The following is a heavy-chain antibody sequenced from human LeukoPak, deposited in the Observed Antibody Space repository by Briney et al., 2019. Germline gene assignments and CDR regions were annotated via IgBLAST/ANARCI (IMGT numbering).Heavy chain of an antibody. CDR2: IWYDGSNK. J-gene: IGHJ6*03. V-gene: IGHV3-33*06. Sequence: PGRSLRLSCAASGFTFSSYGMRWVRQAPGKGLEWVAVIWYDGSNKYYADSVKGRFTISRDNSKNTLYLQMNSLRAEDTAVYYCAKDGGVATIGYYYYYYMDVWGKGTTVTVSS. CDR1: GFTFSSYG. CDR3: AKDGGVATIGYYYYYYMDV. D-gene: IGHD5-12*01.